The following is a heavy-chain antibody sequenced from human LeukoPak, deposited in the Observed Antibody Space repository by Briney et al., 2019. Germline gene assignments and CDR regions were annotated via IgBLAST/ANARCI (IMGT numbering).Heavy chain of an antibody. D-gene: IGHD2-15*01. CDR1: GFTLTNHG. CDR3: AKDYCRDGNCPFPFLDS. Sequence: GGSLRLSCAVSGFTLTNHGVSWVRQAPGKGLEWVSIIAGTGGRYYGDSVKGRFILSRDNSKNTVYMQMSSLRAEDTATYYCAKDYCRDGNCPFPFLDSWGQGTLVTVSS. V-gene: IGHV3-23*01. J-gene: IGHJ4*02. CDR2: IAGTGGR.